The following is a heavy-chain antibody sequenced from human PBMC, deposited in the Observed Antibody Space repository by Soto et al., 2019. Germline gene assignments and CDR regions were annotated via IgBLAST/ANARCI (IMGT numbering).Heavy chain of an antibody. D-gene: IGHD3-10*01. Sequence: QVQLVQSGAEVKKPGASVKVSCKASGYTFTSYDINWVRQATGQGLEWRGWMNPNSGNTGYAQKFQGRVTMTRNTSIGTAYMELSSLGPEDPAVSYCARGLYYYGSGAHDAFDIWGQGTMVTVSS. CDR3: ARGLYYYGSGAHDAFDI. V-gene: IGHV1-8*01. J-gene: IGHJ3*02. CDR2: MNPNSGNT. CDR1: GYTFTSYD.